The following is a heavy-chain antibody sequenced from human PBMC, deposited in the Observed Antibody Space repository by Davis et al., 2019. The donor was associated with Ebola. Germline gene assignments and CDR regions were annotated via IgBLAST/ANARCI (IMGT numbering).Heavy chain of an antibody. CDR3: ARGGSYVGDDAFDI. CDR1: GFTFSSYA. CDR2: ISGSGGST. Sequence: GESLKISCAASGFTFSSYAMSWVRQAPGKGLEWVSAISGSGGSTYYADSVKGRFTISRDNSKNTLYLQMNSLRAEDTAVYYCARGGSYVGDDAFDIWGQGTMVTVSS. J-gene: IGHJ3*02. D-gene: IGHD1-26*01. V-gene: IGHV3-23*01.